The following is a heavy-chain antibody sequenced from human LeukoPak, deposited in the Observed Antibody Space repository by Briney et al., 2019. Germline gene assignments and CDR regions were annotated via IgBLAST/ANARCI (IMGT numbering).Heavy chain of an antibody. D-gene: IGHD3-22*01. CDR1: GASISSYY. CDR3: ARVSPDLNDSSGFDY. J-gene: IGHJ4*02. Sequence: SETLSLTCTVSGASISSYYWSWIRQPPGKGPEWIGYIYYSGSTYYNPSLKSRVTISVDTSKNQFSLKLSSVTAADTAVYYCARVSPDLNDSSGFDYWGQGTLVTVSS. V-gene: IGHV4-30-4*08. CDR2: IYYSGST.